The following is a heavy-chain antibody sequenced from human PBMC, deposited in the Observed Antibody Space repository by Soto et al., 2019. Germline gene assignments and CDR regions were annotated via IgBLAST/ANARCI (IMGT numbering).Heavy chain of an antibody. J-gene: IGHJ6*02. CDR1: GFNFGSYG. V-gene: IGHV3-23*01. Sequence: EVQLLESGGGLVQPGGSLRLSCSASGFNFGSYGMSWVRQAPGKGLEWVSGLTASGLNTYYTDSVKGRFTISRDNSRNTVYLQMSGLRVEDTADFHCAKGLGNAKEVWGQGTTVTVSS. CDR3: AKGLGNAKEV. CDR2: LTASGLNT. D-gene: IGHD2-8*01.